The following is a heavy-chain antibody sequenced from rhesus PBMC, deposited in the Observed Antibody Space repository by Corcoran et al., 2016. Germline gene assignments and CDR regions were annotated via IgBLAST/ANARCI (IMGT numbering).Heavy chain of an antibody. V-gene: IGHV4S7*01. CDR3: ARLSSYYFDY. CDR1: GGSISGGYG. Sequence: QLQLQESGPGLVKPSETLSLTCAVSGGSISGGYGWSWIRQPPGKGLEWIGHIFDSIGSTYYHPSLKSRVTISRDTSKNQFSLKLSSVTAADTAVYYCARLSSYYFDYWGQGVLVTVSS. CDR2: IFDSIGST. J-gene: IGHJ4*01.